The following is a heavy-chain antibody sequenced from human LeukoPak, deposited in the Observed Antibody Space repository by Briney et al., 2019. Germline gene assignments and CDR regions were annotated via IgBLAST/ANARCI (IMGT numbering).Heavy chain of an antibody. J-gene: IGHJ4*02. V-gene: IGHV4-34*01. CDR3: ARGNTYYDILTGPHYFDY. Sequence: PSETLSLTCAVYGGSFSGYYWSWIRQPPGKGLEWIGEINHSGSTNYNPSLKSRVTISVDTSKNQFSLKLSSVTAADTAVYYCARGNTYYDILTGPHYFDYWGQGTLVTVSS. D-gene: IGHD3-9*01. CDR1: GGSFSGYY. CDR2: INHSGST.